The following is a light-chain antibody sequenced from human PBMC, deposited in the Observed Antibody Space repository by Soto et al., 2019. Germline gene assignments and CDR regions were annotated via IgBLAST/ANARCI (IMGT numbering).Light chain of an antibody. Sequence: IVMTQSPLSLPVMPGEPASISCRSSQSLLHSNRYNYLDWYLQKPGQCPQLLIYLGSNRASGVPDRRSGRGSGTVFTLKISRVESEYVGVYYCRQAVQTRLTFGQGTKLAIK. V-gene: IGKV2-28*01. CDR1: QSLLHSNRYNY. J-gene: IGKJ2*01. CDR3: RQAVQTRLT. CDR2: LGS.